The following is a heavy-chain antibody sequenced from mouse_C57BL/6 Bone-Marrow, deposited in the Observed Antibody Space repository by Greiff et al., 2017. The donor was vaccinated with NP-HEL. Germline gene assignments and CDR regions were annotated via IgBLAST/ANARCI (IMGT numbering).Heavy chain of an antibody. Sequence: VQLQQPGAELVKPGASVKMSCKASGYTFTSYWITWVKQRPGQGLEWIGDIYPGSGSTNYNEKFKSKATLTVDTSSSTAYMQRSSLTSEDSAVYYCARRGSYYSNQYYYAMDYGGQGTSVTVSS. CDR2: IYPGSGST. CDR1: GYTFTSYW. V-gene: IGHV1-55*01. D-gene: IGHD2-5*01. CDR3: ARRGSYYSNQYYYAMDY. J-gene: IGHJ4*01.